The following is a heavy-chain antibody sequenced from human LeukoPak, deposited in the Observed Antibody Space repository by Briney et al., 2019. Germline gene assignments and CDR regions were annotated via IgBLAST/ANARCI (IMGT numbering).Heavy chain of an antibody. Sequence: GGSLRLSCAASGFTFSSYGMHWVRQAPGKGLEWVSFVYDGGTTVYADSVKGRFTISRDNSKNTLYLEMNSLRAEDTAVYYCARWYCSSAYCYYDYWGQGTLVTVSS. CDR1: GFTFSSYG. D-gene: IGHD2-2*01. CDR3: ARWYCSSAYCYYDY. J-gene: IGHJ4*02. V-gene: IGHV3-NL1*01. CDR2: VYDGGTT.